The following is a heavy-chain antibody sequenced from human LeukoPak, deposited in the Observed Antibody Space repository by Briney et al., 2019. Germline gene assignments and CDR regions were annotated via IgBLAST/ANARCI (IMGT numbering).Heavy chain of an antibody. CDR2: ISSSDSTI. CDR1: GFTFSDYY. CDR3: ARDYYPTDV. Sequence: PGGSLRLSCAASGFTFSDYYMSWIRQAPGKGLEGVSYISSSDSTIYYADSVKGRFTISRDNVKNSLYLQMHSVRAEDTAVYYCARDYYPTDVWGQGTTVTVSS. V-gene: IGHV3-11*01. J-gene: IGHJ6*02.